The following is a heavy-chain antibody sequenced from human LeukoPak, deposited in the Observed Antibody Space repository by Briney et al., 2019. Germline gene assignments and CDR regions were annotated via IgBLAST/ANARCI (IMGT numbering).Heavy chain of an antibody. V-gene: IGHV3-48*04. Sequence: PGGSLRLSCAASGFTFSSYGMHWVRQAPGKGLEWISYISSSGATIYYADSVKGRFTISRDNAKNSLYLQMNSLRAEDTAIYYCVSQFSGWYMDYWGQGTLVTVSS. CDR3: VSQFSGWYMDY. D-gene: IGHD6-13*01. CDR2: ISSSGATI. CDR1: GFTFSSYG. J-gene: IGHJ4*02.